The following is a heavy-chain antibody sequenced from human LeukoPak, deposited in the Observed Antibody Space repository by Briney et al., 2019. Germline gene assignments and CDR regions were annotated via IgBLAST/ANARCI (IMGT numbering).Heavy chain of an antibody. CDR3: ASVEGITGRDY. V-gene: IGHV4-59*01. D-gene: IGHD1-20*01. CDR1: GGSFSGYY. CDR2: IYYSGST. Sequence: TPSETLSLTCAVYGGSFSGYYWSWIRQPPGKGLEYIGYIYYSGSTNYNPSLKSRVTISVDTSKNQFSLKLSSVTAADTAVYYCASVEGITGRDYWGQGTLVTVSS. J-gene: IGHJ4*02.